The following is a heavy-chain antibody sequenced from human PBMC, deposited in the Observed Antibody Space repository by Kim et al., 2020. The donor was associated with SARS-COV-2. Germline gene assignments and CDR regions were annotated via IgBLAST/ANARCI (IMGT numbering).Heavy chain of an antibody. D-gene: IGHD3-22*01. Sequence: SETLSLTCAVYGGSFSGYYWSWIRQPPGKGLEWIGEINHSGSTNYNPSLKSRVTISVDTSKNQFSLKLSSVTAADTAVYYCARGAIRSYYYDSSGYYSTLGAVYYFDYWGQGTLVTVSS. CDR3: ARGAIRSYYYDSSGYYSTLGAVYYFDY. CDR1: GGSFSGYY. J-gene: IGHJ4*02. V-gene: IGHV4-34*01. CDR2: INHSGST.